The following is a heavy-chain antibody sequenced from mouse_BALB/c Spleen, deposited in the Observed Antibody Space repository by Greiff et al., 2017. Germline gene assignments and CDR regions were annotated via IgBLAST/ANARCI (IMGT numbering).Heavy chain of an antibody. CDR2: IRNKANGYTT. V-gene: IGHV7-3*02. CDR1: WFTFTYYY. J-gene: IGHJ4*01. CDR3: ARDKGAMDY. Sequence: SVLFFLHPWVSLRLSCSTSWFTFTYYYMIWVLHPPGKALEFFFFIRNKANGYTTEYSASVKGRFTISRDNSQSILYLQMNTLRAEDSATYYCARDKGAMDYWSQGTSVTVSS.